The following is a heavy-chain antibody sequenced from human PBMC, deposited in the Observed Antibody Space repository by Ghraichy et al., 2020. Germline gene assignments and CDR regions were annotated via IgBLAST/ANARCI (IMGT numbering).Heavy chain of an antibody. CDR3: AKDRDQHGAGSRPLDV. J-gene: IGHJ3*01. CDR1: GFNFRNYD. D-gene: IGHD3-10*01. V-gene: IGHV3-23*01. CDR2: INGSGGRT. Sequence: GGSLRLSCEASGFNFRNYDMSWVRQAPGKGLEWVTGINGSGGRTYSADSAKGRFTISRDNSKNTVYLQMNSLRAEDTALYFCAKDRDQHGAGSRPLDVWGQGTLVTVSS.